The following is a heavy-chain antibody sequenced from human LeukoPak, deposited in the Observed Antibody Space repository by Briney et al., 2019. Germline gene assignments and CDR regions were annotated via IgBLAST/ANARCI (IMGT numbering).Heavy chain of an antibody. CDR1: GYTFTSYG. CDR3: ARGARRLTMIVVVITHDYFDY. D-gene: IGHD3-22*01. Sequence: EASVKVSCKASGYTFTSYGISWVRQAPGQGLEWMGWISAYNGNTNYAQKLQGRVTMTTDTSTSTAYMELSRLRSDDTAVYYCARGARRLTMIVVVITHDYFDYWGQGTLVTVSS. CDR2: ISAYNGNT. V-gene: IGHV1-18*01. J-gene: IGHJ4*02.